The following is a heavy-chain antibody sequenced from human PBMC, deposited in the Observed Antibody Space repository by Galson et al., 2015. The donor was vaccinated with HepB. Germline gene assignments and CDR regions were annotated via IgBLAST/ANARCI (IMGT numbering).Heavy chain of an antibody. CDR3: ARDGDYYGSGSYYNYGVDV. J-gene: IGHJ6*02. V-gene: IGHV3-33*08. CDR2: IWYDGSNK. D-gene: IGHD3-10*01. CDR1: GFTFSSYG. Sequence: SLRLSCAASGFTFSSYGMHWVRQAPGKGLEWVAVIWYDGSNKYYADSVKGRFTISRDNSKNTLYLQMNSLRAEDTAVYYCARDGDYYGSGSYYNYGVDVWGQGTTVTVSS.